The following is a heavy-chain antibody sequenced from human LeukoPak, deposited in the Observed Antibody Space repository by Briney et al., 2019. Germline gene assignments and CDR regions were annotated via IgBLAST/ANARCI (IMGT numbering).Heavy chain of an antibody. V-gene: IGHV3-48*03. CDR3: ARSGWYFPFDY. J-gene: IGHJ4*02. CDR2: ISSSGSTI. CDR1: GFTFSSYE. Sequence: GGSLRLSCAASGFTFSSYEMNWVRQAPGKGLEWVSYISSSGSTIYYADSVKGRFTISRDNAKNSLYLQMNSLRSEDTAVYYFARSGWYFPFDYWSQATLVTVPS. D-gene: IGHD6-19*01.